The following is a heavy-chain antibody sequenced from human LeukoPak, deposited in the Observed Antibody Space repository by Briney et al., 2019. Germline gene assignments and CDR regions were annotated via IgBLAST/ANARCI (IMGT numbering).Heavy chain of an antibody. CDR1: GFTFSSYA. Sequence: GGSLRLSCAASGFTFSSYAMSWVRQAPGKGLEWVSVISSGGGSTYYADSVKGRFTISRDNSKNTLYLEMNSLRADDTAVYYCAKAVAVALDYWGQGTLVTVSS. J-gene: IGHJ4*02. CDR3: AKAVAVALDY. CDR2: ISSGGGST. V-gene: IGHV3-23*01. D-gene: IGHD6-19*01.